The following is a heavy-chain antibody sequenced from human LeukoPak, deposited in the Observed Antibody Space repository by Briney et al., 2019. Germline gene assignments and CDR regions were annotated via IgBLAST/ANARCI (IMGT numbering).Heavy chain of an antibody. J-gene: IGHJ3*02. CDR2: INHSGST. CDR1: GGSFSGYY. D-gene: IGHD1-1*01. V-gene: IGHV4-34*01. Sequence: SETLSLTCAVYGGSFSGYYWSWIRQPPGKGLEWIGGINHSGSTNYNPSLKSRVTISVDTSKNQFSLKLSSVTAADTAVYYCARQRRYNWNVSAFDIWGQGTMVTVSS. CDR3: ARQRRYNWNVSAFDI.